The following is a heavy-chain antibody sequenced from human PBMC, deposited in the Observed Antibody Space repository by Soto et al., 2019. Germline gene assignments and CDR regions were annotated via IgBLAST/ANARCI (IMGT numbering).Heavy chain of an antibody. V-gene: IGHV3-48*01. CDR1: GFTFSSYS. J-gene: IGHJ6*03. CDR3: AREDLVVCSSSWDDYYYYMDV. Sequence: GGSLRLSCAASGFTFSSYSMNWVRQAPGKGLEWVSYISSSSSTIYYADSVKGRFTISRDNAKNSLYLQMNSLRAEDTAVYYCAREDLVVCSSSWDDYYYYMDVWGKGTTVTVSS. D-gene: IGHD6-13*01. CDR2: ISSSSSTI.